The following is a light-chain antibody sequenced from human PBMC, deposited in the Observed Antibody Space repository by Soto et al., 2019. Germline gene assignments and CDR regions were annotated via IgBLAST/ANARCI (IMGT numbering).Light chain of an antibody. CDR1: STDVGNYNY. Sequence: QSALTQPPSASGSPGQSLTISCTGTSTDVGNYNYVSWYQQHPGKAPKLMISDVSRRPSGVPDRFSGSKSGNTASLTVSGLQAEDEADYYCSSYAGSNNWVFGGGTKLTVL. V-gene: IGLV2-8*01. J-gene: IGLJ3*02. CDR3: SSYAGSNNWV. CDR2: DVS.